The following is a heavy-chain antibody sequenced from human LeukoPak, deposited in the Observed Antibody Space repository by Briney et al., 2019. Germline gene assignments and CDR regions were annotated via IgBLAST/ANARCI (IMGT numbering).Heavy chain of an antibody. V-gene: IGHV1-18*01. J-gene: IGHJ4*02. CDR2: ISAYNGNT. CDR1: GYTFTSYG. CDR3: ARFGNPDHYDFWSGYYFDY. Sequence: GASVKVSCKASGYTFTSYGISWVQQAPGQGLEWMGWISAYNGNTNYAQKLQGRVTMTTDTSTSTAYMELRSLRSDDTAVYYCARFGNPDHYDFWSGYYFDYWGQGTLVTVSS. D-gene: IGHD3-3*01.